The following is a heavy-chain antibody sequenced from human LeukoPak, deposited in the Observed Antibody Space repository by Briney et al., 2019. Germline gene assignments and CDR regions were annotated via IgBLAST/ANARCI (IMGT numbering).Heavy chain of an antibody. Sequence: PGGSLRLSCAASGFTFSSYAMHWVRQAPGKGLEWVAVISYDGSNKYYADSVKGRFTISRDNSKNTQYLQMNSLRAEDTAVYYCARERIYYGSGGDLTDARLYYYYGMDVWGQGTTVTVSS. CDR1: GFTFSSYA. CDR3: ARERIYYGSGGDLTDARLYYYYGMDV. V-gene: IGHV3-30*14. D-gene: IGHD3-10*01. CDR2: ISYDGSNK. J-gene: IGHJ6*02.